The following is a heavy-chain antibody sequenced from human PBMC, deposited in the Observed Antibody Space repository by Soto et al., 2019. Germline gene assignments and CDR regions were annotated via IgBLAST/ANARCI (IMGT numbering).Heavy chain of an antibody. CDR2: INPIFGTA. CDR1: GGTFSSYA. CDR3: AREEYVEQWLVRRWFDP. D-gene: IGHD6-19*01. Sequence: QVQLVQSGAEVKKPGSSVKVSCKASGGTFSSYAISWVRQAPGQGLEWMGGINPIFGTANYAQQFQGRVTITADESTSTAHVQLSRLRSEDTAVYYCAREEYVEQWLVRRWFDPWGQGTLVHVSS. J-gene: IGHJ5*02. V-gene: IGHV1-69*01.